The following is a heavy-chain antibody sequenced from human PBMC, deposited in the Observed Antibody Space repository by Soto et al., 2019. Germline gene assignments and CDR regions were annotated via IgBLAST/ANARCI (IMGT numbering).Heavy chain of an antibody. D-gene: IGHD3-16*01. Sequence: QVQLQESGPGLVKPSQTLSLTCTVSGGSISSGGYYWSWIRQHPGKGLEWIGYIHYSGSTYYNPSLKSRVTISVDTSKNQFSLKLSSVTAADTAVYYCARDGAGGGWFDPWGQGTLVTVSS. V-gene: IGHV4-31*03. CDR3: ARDGAGGGWFDP. J-gene: IGHJ5*02. CDR2: IHYSGST. CDR1: GGSISSGGYY.